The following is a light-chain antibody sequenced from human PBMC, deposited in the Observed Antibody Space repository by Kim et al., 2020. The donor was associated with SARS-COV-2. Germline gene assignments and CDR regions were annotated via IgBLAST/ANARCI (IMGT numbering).Light chain of an antibody. CDR1: QSISSY. J-gene: IGKJ4*01. CDR2: AAS. CDR3: QQSYSFPFT. Sequence: ASVGHVDTIPCRSSQSISSYLNWYQQKPGRAPKLLIYAASSLQSGVPSRFSGSGSGTDFTLTIISQQPEDFATYYCQQSYSFPFTFGGGTKVDIK. V-gene: IGKV1-39*01.